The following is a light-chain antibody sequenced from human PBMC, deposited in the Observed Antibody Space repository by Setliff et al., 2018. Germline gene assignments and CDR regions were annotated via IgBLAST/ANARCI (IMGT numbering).Light chain of an antibody. J-gene: IGLJ2*01. V-gene: IGLV1-47*01. Sequence: QSALTQPYAVSGTPGQRVTISCSGSSSNIGSNFVYWYRQLPGTAPKLLIYMTDQRPSGVPDRFSGSKSGTSASLAISGFRSEDEGDYFCAAWDDSLSVMLFGGGTKVTVL. CDR1: SSNIGSNF. CDR3: AAWDDSLSVML. CDR2: MTD.